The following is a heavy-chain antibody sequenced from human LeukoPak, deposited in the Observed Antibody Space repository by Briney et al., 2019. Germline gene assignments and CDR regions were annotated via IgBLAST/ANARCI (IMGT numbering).Heavy chain of an antibody. Sequence: GGSLRLSCAASGFTFSNNWMTWVRQAPGKGLEWVASVKKDASEKYYVDSVKGRFTISRDNAKNSLYLQMNSLRAEDTAVYYCAREGSAAAVIYWGQGTLVTVSS. CDR3: AREGSAAAVIY. J-gene: IGHJ4*02. CDR2: VKKDASEK. CDR1: GFTFSNNW. V-gene: IGHV3-7*01. D-gene: IGHD6-13*01.